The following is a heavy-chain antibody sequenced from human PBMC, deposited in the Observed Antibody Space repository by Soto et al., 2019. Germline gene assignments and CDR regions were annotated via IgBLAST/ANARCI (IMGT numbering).Heavy chain of an antibody. V-gene: IGHV3-23*01. D-gene: IGHD2-21*02. CDR1: GFTFSSYA. CDR2: ISGSGGST. J-gene: IGHJ4*02. Sequence: PGGSLRLSCEASGFTFSSYAMSWVRQAPGKGLEWVSAISGSGGSTYYADSVKGRFTISRDNSKNTLYLQMNSLRAEDTAVYYCAKDSGTYCGGDCNDYWGQGTLVTVSS. CDR3: AKDSGTYCGGDCNDY.